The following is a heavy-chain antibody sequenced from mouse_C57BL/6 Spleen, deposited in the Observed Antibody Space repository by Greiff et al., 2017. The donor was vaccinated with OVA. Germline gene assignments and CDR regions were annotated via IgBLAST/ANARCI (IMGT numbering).Heavy chain of an antibody. Sequence: QVQLQQSGAELVRPGSSVKLSCKASGYTFTSYWMHWVKQRPIQGLEWIGNIDPSDSETHYNQKFKDKATLTVDKSSSTAYMQLSSLTSEDSAVYYCARRWDYAFDYWGQGTTLTVSS. CDR2: IDPSDSET. CDR1: GYTFTSYW. J-gene: IGHJ2*01. CDR3: ARRWDYAFDY. D-gene: IGHD2-4*01. V-gene: IGHV1-52*01.